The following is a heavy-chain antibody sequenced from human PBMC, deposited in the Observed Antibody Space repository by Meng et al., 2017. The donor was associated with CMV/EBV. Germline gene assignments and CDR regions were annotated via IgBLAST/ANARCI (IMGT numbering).Heavy chain of an antibody. CDR1: GFTFSNYG. Sequence: GESLKIYCAASGFTFSNYGMHWVRQAPGKGLEWVAVIWYDGSDKYYADSVKGRFTISRDNSKNTLYLQMNSLRAEETAVYYCAKDRSSSVSFWFDPWGQGTLVTVSS. CDR3: AKDRSSSVSFWFDP. J-gene: IGHJ5*02. V-gene: IGHV3-33*06. CDR2: IWYDGSDK. D-gene: IGHD6-6*01.